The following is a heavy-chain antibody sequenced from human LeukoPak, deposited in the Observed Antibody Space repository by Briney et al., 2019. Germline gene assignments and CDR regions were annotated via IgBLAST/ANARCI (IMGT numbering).Heavy chain of an antibody. Sequence: PGGSLRLSCAASGFSFRNYGMHWVRLATGEGLEWVSFIWSDGNNRFYADSVKGRFTISRDNSKNMLFLQMDTLRAEDTALYYCAKDPGASVSGFHMDVWGKGTTVIVSS. CDR3: AKDPGASVSGFHMDV. J-gene: IGHJ6*03. CDR2: IWSDGNNR. D-gene: IGHD2-8*02. V-gene: IGHV3-30*02. CDR1: GFSFRNYG.